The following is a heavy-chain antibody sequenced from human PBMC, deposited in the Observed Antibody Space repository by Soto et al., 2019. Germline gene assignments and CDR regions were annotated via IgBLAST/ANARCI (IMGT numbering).Heavy chain of an antibody. CDR1: GSTFTSHG. D-gene: IGHD2-8*02. V-gene: IGHV1-18*04. CDR3: GNVGAYSTGDYSFDH. Sequence: ATVKVSCKFSGSTFTSHGTGWVRQAPGQGLEGMGWLRTYNENMDTAPQLKGRLTMTTATSTTTAYMELPNMIFDAPAHKYWGNVGAYSTGDYSFDHWGHGTPVSV. CDR2: LRTYNENM. J-gene: IGHJ4*01.